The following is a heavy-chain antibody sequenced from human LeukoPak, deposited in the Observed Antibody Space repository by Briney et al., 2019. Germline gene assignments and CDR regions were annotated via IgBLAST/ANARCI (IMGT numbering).Heavy chain of an antibody. CDR1: GFPFTSYT. CDR3: AKDRGGPTGFDS. D-gene: IGHD3-16*01. Sequence: GGTLRLSCAASGFPFTSYTMGWVRQPPGKGLEWVSAVCGGGGSTYYADSVRGRFTVYRDNSKNTLLLQMNMLRAEDAGVYYWAKDRGGPTGFDSWGQGTLVTVSS. V-gene: IGHV3-23*01. CDR2: VCGGGGST. J-gene: IGHJ4*02.